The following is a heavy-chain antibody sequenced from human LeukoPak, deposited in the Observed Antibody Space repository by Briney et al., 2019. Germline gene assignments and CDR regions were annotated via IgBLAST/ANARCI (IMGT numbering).Heavy chain of an antibody. CDR1: GFTFSRYW. Sequence: PGGSLRLSCAASGFTFSRYWMSWVRQAPGKGLEWVSSISSSSSYIYYADSVKGRFTISRDNAKNSLYLQMNSLRAEDTAVYYCARKGYYDSSGYRDYWGQGTLVTVSS. D-gene: IGHD3-22*01. CDR2: ISSSSSYI. J-gene: IGHJ4*02. CDR3: ARKGYYDSSGYRDY. V-gene: IGHV3-21*01.